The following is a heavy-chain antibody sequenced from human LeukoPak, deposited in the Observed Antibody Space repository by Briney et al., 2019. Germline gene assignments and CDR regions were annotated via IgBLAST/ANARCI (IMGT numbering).Heavy chain of an antibody. Sequence: ASVKVSCKASGYTFTSYGISWVRRAPGQGLEWMGWISAYNGNTNYAQKLQGRVTMTTDTSTSTAYMELRSLRSDDTAVYYCARDRPFTNYYYMDVWGKGTTVTVSS. V-gene: IGHV1-18*01. CDR2: ISAYNGNT. CDR1: GYTFTSYG. D-gene: IGHD3-3*01. CDR3: ARDRPFTNYYYMDV. J-gene: IGHJ6*03.